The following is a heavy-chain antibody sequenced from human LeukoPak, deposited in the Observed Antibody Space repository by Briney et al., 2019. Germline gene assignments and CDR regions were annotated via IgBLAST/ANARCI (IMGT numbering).Heavy chain of an antibody. V-gene: IGHV1-2*06. CDR3: AREIFSGGYSPDAFDI. D-gene: IGHD1-26*01. J-gene: IGHJ3*02. CDR2: INPNSGGT. Sequence: ASVKVSCKASGYTFTGYYMHWVRQAPGQGLEWMGRINPNSGGTNYAQKLQGRVTMTRDTSISTAYMELSRLRSDDTAVYYCAREIFSGGYSPDAFDIWGQGTMVTVSS. CDR1: GYTFTGYY.